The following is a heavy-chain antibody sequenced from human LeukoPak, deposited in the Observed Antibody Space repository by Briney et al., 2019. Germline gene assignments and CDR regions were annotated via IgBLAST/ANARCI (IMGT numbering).Heavy chain of an antibody. CDR2: VSYEGTIK. Sequence: QSGGSLRLSCAASGFAFSNFAMHWVRQAPGKGLEWVAVVSYEGTIKYYSYSAKGRFTISRDNSNSLISLQMNNLTTEDTAVYYRARGKFGSWGQGTLVTVSP. J-gene: IGHJ5*01. CDR3: ARGKFGS. CDR1: GFAFSNFA. V-gene: IGHV3-30*14.